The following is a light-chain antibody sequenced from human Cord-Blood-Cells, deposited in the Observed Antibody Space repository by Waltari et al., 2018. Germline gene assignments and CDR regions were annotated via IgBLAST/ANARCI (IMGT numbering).Light chain of an antibody. Sequence: QSALTQPASVSGSPGQSITISCTGTSSDVGSSNTLSWYQQHPGKAPKLMIYEVSKRPSGVSNRFSGSKSGNTASLTISGLQAEDEADYYCCSYAGSSTYVFGTGTKVTVL. CDR1: SSDVGSSNT. CDR2: EVS. CDR3: CSYAGSSTYV. V-gene: IGLV2-23*02. J-gene: IGLJ1*01.